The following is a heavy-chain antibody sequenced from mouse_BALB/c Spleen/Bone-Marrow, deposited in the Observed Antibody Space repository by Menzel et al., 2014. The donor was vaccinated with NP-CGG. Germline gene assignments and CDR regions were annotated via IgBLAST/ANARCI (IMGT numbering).Heavy chain of an antibody. Sequence: VKLVDSGPGLVAPSQSLSITCTVSGFSLTDCGVSWIRQPPGKGLEWLGVIWGGGSTYYNSALKSRLSISKDNSKSQVFLKMNSLQTDDTAMYYCARIYFDFDGFAYWGQGTLVTVSA. CDR2: IWGGGST. CDR3: ARIYFDFDGFAY. J-gene: IGHJ3*01. CDR1: GFSLTDCG. D-gene: IGHD2-4*01. V-gene: IGHV2-6-5*01.